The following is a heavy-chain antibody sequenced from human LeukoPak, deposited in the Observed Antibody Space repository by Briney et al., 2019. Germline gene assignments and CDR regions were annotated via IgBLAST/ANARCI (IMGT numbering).Heavy chain of an antibody. CDR2: INKDGSER. V-gene: IGHV3-7*03. Sequence: GGSLRLSCAASEFTFSEHWMTWVRQAPGKGLEWVGNINKDGSERNYGDSVGRFTISRDNVKSLLFLQMNSLRAEDTAVYYCAKDIGYLDSAAGSFDYWGQGTLSPSPQ. D-gene: IGHD6-13*01. CDR1: EFTFSEHW. J-gene: IGHJ4*02. CDR3: AKDIGYLDSAAGSFDY.